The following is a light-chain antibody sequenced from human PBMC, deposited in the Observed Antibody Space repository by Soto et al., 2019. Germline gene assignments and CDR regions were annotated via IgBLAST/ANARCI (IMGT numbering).Light chain of an antibody. V-gene: IGKV3-20*01. Sequence: IVLPQSPGTLSLSPGERATLSCRASQRVTSKFLAWFQHKPGQAPRLLLYDVSTRATGFPDRFSGSGSGTDFTLTISRLEPEDFAVYYCQLYGDSPTFGGGTKVEIK. CDR2: DVS. CDR1: QRVTSKF. CDR3: QLYGDSPT. J-gene: IGKJ4*01.